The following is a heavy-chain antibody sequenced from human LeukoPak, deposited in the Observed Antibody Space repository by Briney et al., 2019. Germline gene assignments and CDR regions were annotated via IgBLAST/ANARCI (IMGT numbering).Heavy chain of an antibody. J-gene: IGHJ4*02. V-gene: IGHV3-30*03. D-gene: IGHD4-17*01. CDR2: ISYDGSNK. CDR1: GFTFSSSW. Sequence: GGSLRLSCVASGFTFSSSWMTWVRQAPGKGLEWVAVISYDGSNKYYADSVKGRFTISRDNSKNTLYLQMNSLRAEDTAVYYCATLRDRDYWGQGTLVTVSS. CDR3: ATLRDRDY.